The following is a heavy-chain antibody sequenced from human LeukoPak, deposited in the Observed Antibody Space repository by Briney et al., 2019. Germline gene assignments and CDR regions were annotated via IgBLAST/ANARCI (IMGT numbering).Heavy chain of an antibody. Sequence: PGGSLRLSCAASGFTFSSYSMTWVRQAPEKGLEWVSSISGGGGSTHYANSVKGRFSISRDNSKNTLYLQMNGLRAEDTAVYYCAKDRDILTGYYNLWDHWGQGTLVTVSS. J-gene: IGHJ4*02. CDR2: ISGGGGST. CDR3: AKDRDILTGYYNLWDH. CDR1: GFTFSSYS. D-gene: IGHD3-9*01. V-gene: IGHV3-23*01.